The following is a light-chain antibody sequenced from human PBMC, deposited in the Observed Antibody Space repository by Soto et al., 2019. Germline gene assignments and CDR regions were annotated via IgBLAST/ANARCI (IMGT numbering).Light chain of an antibody. J-gene: IGKJ3*01. CDR1: QSVNSN. CDR3: QQYNNWPRT. CDR2: GAS. Sequence: ETVMTQSPATLSGSPGERATLSCRASQSVNSNLAWYQQKPGQAPMLLIYGASTRAAGIPGRFSGSGSGTEFTLTISSVQSEDFAVYYCQQYNNWPRTFGPGTRVDIK. V-gene: IGKV3-15*01.